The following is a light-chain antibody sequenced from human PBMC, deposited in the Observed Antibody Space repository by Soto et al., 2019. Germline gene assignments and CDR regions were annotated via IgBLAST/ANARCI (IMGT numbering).Light chain of an antibody. CDR1: EDSNAY. CDR2: YXS. V-gene: IGKV1-33*01. Sequence: DIHMTQSPSSLFASVGDKVTGTXQTTEDSNAYLNRDQQEQGXAPKXXXAYXSNLEIGGPSRFSGSGSETHFTFTISSLQTKDIGKYYFQQYDILPSTFGRGTRLEIK. CDR3: QQYDILPST. J-gene: IGKJ5*01.